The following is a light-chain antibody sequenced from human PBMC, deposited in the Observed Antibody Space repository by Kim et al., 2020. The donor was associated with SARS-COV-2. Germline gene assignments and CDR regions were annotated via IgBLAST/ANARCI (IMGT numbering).Light chain of an antibody. Sequence: QAVVTQPPSVSGAPGQRVTISCTGSSSNIGAGYDVHWYQQLPGTAPKLLIYGNINRPSGVPDRFSGSKSGTSASLAITGLQAEDEADYYCQSYDSSLSGPNWVFGGGTQLTVL. V-gene: IGLV1-40*01. CDR3: QSYDSSLSGPNWV. J-gene: IGLJ3*02. CDR1: SSNIGAGYD. CDR2: GNI.